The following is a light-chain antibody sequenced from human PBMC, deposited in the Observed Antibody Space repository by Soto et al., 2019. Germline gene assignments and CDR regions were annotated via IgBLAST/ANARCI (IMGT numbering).Light chain of an antibody. CDR2: GNS. Sequence: QSVLTQPPSVSGAPGQRVTISCTGSSSTIGAGYDVHWYQHFPGTPLKLLIHGNSNRPTGVPDRFSGSKSGTSASLAITGLQAEDEADYYCQSYDNRLSEYVFGTGTKVTVL. CDR3: QSYDNRLSEYV. J-gene: IGLJ1*01. CDR1: SSTIGAGYD. V-gene: IGLV1-40*01.